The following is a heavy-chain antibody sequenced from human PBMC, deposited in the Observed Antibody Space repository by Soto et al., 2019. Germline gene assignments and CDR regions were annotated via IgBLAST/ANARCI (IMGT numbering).Heavy chain of an antibody. Sequence: ASVKVSCKASGYTFTSYAMHWVRQAPGQRLEWMGWINAGNGNTKYSQKFQGRVTITRDTSASTAYMELSSLRSEDTAVYYCARDGERETPPDALDIWGQGTMVTVSP. CDR2: INAGNGNT. D-gene: IGHD1-26*01. V-gene: IGHV1-3*01. CDR1: GYTFTSYA. CDR3: ARDGERETPPDALDI. J-gene: IGHJ3*02.